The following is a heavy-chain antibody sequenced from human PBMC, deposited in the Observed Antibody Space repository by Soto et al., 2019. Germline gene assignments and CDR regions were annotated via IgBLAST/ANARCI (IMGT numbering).Heavy chain of an antibody. CDR3: ARATMVRGAPDY. D-gene: IGHD3-10*01. J-gene: IGHJ4*02. V-gene: IGHV4-59*12. CDR1: CGSISSYY. CDR2: IYYSGST. Sequence: SGTPSLTRPVSCGSISSYYWSWIRQPPGKGLEWIGYIYYSGSTNYNPSLKSRVTISVDTSKNQLSLKLSSVTAADTAVYYCARATMVRGAPDYWGQGTLVTVSS.